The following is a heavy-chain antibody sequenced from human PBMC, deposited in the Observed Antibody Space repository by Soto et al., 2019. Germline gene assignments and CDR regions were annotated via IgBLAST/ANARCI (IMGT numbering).Heavy chain of an antibody. CDR3: ARGGGRYYFDY. CDR2: INHSGST. D-gene: IGHD2-15*01. CDR1: GRSFSGYY. J-gene: IGHJ4*02. V-gene: IGHV4-34*01. Sequence: SETLSLTCAAYGRSFSGYYWSWIRQPPGKGLEWIGEINHSGSTNYNPSLKSRVTISVDTSKNQFSLKLSSVTAADTAVYYCARGGGRYYFDYWGQGTLVTVS.